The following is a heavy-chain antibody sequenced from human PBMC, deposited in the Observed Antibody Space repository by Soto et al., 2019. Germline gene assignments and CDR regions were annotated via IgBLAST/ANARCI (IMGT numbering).Heavy chain of an antibody. D-gene: IGHD2-2*01. CDR2: IYPGDSDT. CDR1: GYSFTSYW. CDR3: ARQFVVVPAAMWANYYYYGMDV. V-gene: IGHV5-51*01. Sequence: GESLKISCKGSGYSFTSYWIGWVRQMPGKGLEWMGIIYPGDSDTRYSPSFQGQVTISADKSISTAYLQWSSLKASDTAMHYCARQFVVVPAAMWANYYYYGMDVWGQGTTVTVSS. J-gene: IGHJ6*02.